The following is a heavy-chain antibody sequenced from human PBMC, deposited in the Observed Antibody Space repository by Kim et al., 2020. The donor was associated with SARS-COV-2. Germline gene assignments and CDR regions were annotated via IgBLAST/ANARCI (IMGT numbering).Heavy chain of an antibody. Sequence: ADPVKGRFPNARDNSKTTLYLQMSSLRAGDTAVYYCARPYSGSYFGAFDIWGQGTMVTVSS. D-gene: IGHD1-26*01. CDR3: ARPYSGSYFGAFDI. J-gene: IGHJ3*02. V-gene: IGHV3-30*15.